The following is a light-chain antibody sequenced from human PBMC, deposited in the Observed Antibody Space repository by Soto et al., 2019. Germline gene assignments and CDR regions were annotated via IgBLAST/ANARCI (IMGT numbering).Light chain of an antibody. CDR1: QAIGTD. J-gene: IGKJ4*01. Sequence: DIPMTQSPSSLSASIGDRITITCRATQAIGTDLGWYQQKPGKAPKRLIYAASNLESGVPSRFSGAGSGTGFTLTISSLQPEDFATYYCLQHNTYPLSFVGGTKVEVK. CDR2: AAS. V-gene: IGKV1-17*01. CDR3: LQHNTYPLS.